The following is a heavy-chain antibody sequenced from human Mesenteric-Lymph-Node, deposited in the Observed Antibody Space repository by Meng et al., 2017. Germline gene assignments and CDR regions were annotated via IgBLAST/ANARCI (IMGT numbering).Heavy chain of an antibody. CDR3: ATTTNPKHYYHYGMDA. CDR2: IYSGGST. J-gene: IGHJ6*02. CDR1: GFTVSSNY. D-gene: IGHD1-14*01. Sequence: GESLKISCAASGFTVSSNYMSWVRQAPGKGLEWVSVIYSGGSTYYADSVKGRFTISRDNSKNTLYLQMNSLRAEDTAVYYCATTTNPKHYYHYGMDAWGQGTTVTVSS. V-gene: IGHV3-66*02.